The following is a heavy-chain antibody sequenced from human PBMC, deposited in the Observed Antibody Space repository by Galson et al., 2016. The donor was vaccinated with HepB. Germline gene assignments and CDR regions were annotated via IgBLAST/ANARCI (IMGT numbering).Heavy chain of an antibody. Sequence: SLRLSCAASGFTFNHYAMSWVRQAPGQGLEWVSTVSASAAATYYAHSVKGRFTISRDTSKNTQTRQMSSRRAEDTALYFCAKVLIAGASYCGFDYWGQGTPVTVSS. J-gene: IGHJ4*02. CDR2: VSASAAAT. V-gene: IGHV3-23*01. CDR3: AKVLIAGASYCGFDY. CDR1: GFTFNHYA. D-gene: IGHD6-25*01.